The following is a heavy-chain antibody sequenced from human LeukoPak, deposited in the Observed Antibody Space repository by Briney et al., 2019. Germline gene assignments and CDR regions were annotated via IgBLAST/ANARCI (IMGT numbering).Heavy chain of an antibody. CDR1: GYTFTSYG. J-gene: IGHJ4*02. Sequence: GASVKVSCKASGYTFTSYGISWVRQAPGQGLEWMGWISAYNGNTNYAQKLQGRVTMTRDMSTSTVYMELSSLRSEDTAVYYCARERYRDSSPQDFDYWGQGTLVTVSS. D-gene: IGHD6-13*01. CDR2: ISAYNGNT. CDR3: ARERYRDSSPQDFDY. V-gene: IGHV1-18*01.